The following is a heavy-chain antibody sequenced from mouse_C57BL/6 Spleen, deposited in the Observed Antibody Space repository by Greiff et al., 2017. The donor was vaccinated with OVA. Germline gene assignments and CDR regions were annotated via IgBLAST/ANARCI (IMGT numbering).Heavy chain of an antibody. V-gene: IGHV1-82*01. J-gene: IGHJ2*01. CDR3: ARDGSFYFDY. CDR1: GYAFSSSW. CDR2: IYPGDGDT. D-gene: IGHD1-1*01. Sequence: LQESGPELVKPGASVKISCKASGYAFSSSWMNWVKQRPGKGLEWIGRIYPGDGDTNYNGKFKGKATLTADKSSSTAYMQLSSLTSEDSAVYFCARDGSFYFDYWGQGTTLTVSS.